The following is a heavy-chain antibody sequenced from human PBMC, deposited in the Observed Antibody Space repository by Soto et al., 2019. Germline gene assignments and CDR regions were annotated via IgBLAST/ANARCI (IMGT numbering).Heavy chain of an antibody. Sequence: LGESLKISCKGSGYSFTSYWSGWVRQMPGKGLEWMGIIYPGDSDTRYSPSFQGQVTISADKSISTAYLQWSSLKASDTAMYYCARLAGTGNYYYYGMDVWGQGTTVTVSS. V-gene: IGHV5-51*01. CDR3: ARLAGTGNYYYYGMDV. CDR1: GYSFTSYW. CDR2: IYPGDSDT. D-gene: IGHD6-19*01. J-gene: IGHJ6*02.